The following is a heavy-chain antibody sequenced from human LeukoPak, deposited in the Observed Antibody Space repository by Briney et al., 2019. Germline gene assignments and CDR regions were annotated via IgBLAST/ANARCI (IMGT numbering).Heavy chain of an antibody. D-gene: IGHD3-22*01. Sequence: SETLSLTCTVSGGSISSYYWSWIRQPPGKGLEWIGYIYYSGSTNYNPSLKSRVTISVDTSKNQFSLKLSSVTAADTAVYYCAGHRWYSYDPFDYWGQGTLVTVSS. V-gene: IGHV4-59*01. CDR2: IYYSGST. J-gene: IGHJ4*02. CDR1: GGSISSYY. CDR3: AGHRWYSYDPFDY.